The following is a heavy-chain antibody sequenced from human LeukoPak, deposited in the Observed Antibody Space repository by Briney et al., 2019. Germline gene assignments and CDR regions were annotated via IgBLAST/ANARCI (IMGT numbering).Heavy chain of an antibody. CDR1: GFTFDDYA. D-gene: IGHD4-17*01. J-gene: IGHJ6*02. V-gene: IGHV3-9*01. CDR2: ISWNSGSI. Sequence: GGSLRLSCAASGFTFDDYAMHWVRQAPGKGLEWVSGISWNSGSIGYADSAKGRFTISRDNAKNSLYLQMNSLRAEDTAVYYCARDHDYGDELDYYYYGMDVWGQGTTVTVSS. CDR3: ARDHDYGDELDYYYYGMDV.